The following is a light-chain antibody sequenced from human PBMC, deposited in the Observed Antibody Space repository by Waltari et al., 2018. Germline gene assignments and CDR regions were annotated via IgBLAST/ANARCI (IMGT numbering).Light chain of an antibody. J-gene: IGLJ1*01. V-gene: IGLV2-14*01. CDR3: SSYTSSSSYV. CDR1: SSDVGSYNY. CDR2: EVS. Sequence: QSALTQPASVSGSPGQPITISCTGTSSDVGSYNYVSWYQQHPGKAPKLMIYEVSNRPSGVSSRFSGSKSGNTASLTISGLQAEDEADYYCSSYTSSSSYVFGTGTKVTVL.